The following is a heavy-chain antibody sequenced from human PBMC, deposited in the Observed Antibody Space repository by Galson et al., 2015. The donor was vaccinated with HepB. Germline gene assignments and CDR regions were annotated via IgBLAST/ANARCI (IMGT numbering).Heavy chain of an antibody. J-gene: IGHJ4*02. D-gene: IGHD6-19*01. Sequence: SLRLSCAASGFTFSCYAMHWVRQAPGKGLEWVAVISYDGSNKYYADSVKGRFTISRDNSKNTLYLQMNSLRAEDTAVYYCARARQGSGWYALVYWGQGTLVTVSS. CDR3: ARARQGSGWYALVY. CDR2: ISYDGSNK. CDR1: GFTFSCYA. V-gene: IGHV3-30-3*01.